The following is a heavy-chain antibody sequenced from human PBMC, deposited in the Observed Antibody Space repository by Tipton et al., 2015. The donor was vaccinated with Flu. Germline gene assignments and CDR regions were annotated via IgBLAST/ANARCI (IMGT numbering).Heavy chain of an antibody. CDR2: IYTSRST. V-gene: IGHV4-61*02. D-gene: IGHD6-13*01. CDR1: GGSISSGSFY. CDR3: ARDYSDRLGY. J-gene: IGHJ4*02. Sequence: LRLSCTVSGGSISSGSFYWSWIRQPAGKGLEWIGRIYTSRSTNFNPSLKSRVTISVDTSKNQFSLWLRSVTAADTAVYYCARDYSDRLGYWGQGTLVTVSS.